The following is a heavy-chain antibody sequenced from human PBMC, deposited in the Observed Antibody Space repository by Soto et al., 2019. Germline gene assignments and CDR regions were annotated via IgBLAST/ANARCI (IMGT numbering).Heavy chain of an antibody. J-gene: IGHJ4*02. CDR1: GFTFSSYA. D-gene: IGHD6-19*01. V-gene: IGHV3-23*01. CDR3: AKHIAVAGIYFDY. CDR2: ISGSGGST. Sequence: GGSLRLSCAASGFTFSSYAMTWVRQAPGKGLEWVSAISGSGGSTYYADSVKGRFTISRDNSKNTLYLQMNSLSAEDTAVYYCAKHIAVAGIYFDYWGQGTLVTVSS.